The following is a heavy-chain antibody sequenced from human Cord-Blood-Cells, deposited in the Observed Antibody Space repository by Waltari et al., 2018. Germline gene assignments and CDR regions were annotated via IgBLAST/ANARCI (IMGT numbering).Heavy chain of an antibody. CDR3: ARASDSSSWYRANDAFDI. Sequence: QVQLQESGPGLVKPSATLSLTCTVSGGSISSYYWRWLRQPAGQGLEWIGRIYTSGSTNYNPSRKSRVTMSVDTSKNQFSLKLSSVTAADTAVYYCARASDSSSWYRANDAFDIWGQGTMVTVSS. J-gene: IGHJ3*02. CDR2: IYTSGST. D-gene: IGHD6-13*01. V-gene: IGHV4-4*07. CDR1: GGSISSYY.